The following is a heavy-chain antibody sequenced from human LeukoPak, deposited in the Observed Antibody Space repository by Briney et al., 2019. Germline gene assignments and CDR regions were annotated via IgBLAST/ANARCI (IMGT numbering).Heavy chain of an antibody. V-gene: IGHV3-21*01. J-gene: IGHJ4*02. CDR3: ASQYGGNHMGY. CDR1: GFTFSSYG. D-gene: IGHD4-23*01. CDR2: ISSSSSYI. Sequence: PGGSLRLSCAASGFTFSSYGMNWVRQAPGEGLEWVSSISSSSSYIYYADSVKGRFTISRDNAKNSLYLQMNSLRAEDTAVYYCASQYGGNHMGYWGQGTLVTVSS.